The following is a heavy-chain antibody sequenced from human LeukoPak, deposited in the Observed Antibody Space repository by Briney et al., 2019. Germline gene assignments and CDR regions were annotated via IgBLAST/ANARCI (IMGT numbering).Heavy chain of an antibody. D-gene: IGHD6-19*01. CDR3: ARVYSSGWYVDY. CDR2: IYYSGST. CDR1: LGSISRNY. J-gene: IGHJ4*02. Sequence: SETLSLTCTDSLGSISRNYWSWIRQPPGKGLEWIGYIYYSGSTNYNPSLKSRVTISVDTSKNQFSLKLSSVTAADTAVYYCARVYSSGWYVDYWGQGTLVTVSS. V-gene: IGHV4-59*08.